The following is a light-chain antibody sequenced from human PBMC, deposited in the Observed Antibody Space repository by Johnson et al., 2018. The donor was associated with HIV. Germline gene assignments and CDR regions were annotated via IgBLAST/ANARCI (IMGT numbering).Light chain of an antibody. V-gene: IGLV1-51*01. CDR2: ENN. Sequence: QSVLTQPPSVSAAPGQKVTFSCSGSNSNIGNNYVSWYQQVPGTAPKLLIYENNKRPSGIPDRFSGSKSGTSATLGITGLQTGDEADYYCGTWDGSLSVYVFGTGTKVTVL. CDR3: GTWDGSLSVYV. J-gene: IGLJ1*01. CDR1: NSNIGNNY.